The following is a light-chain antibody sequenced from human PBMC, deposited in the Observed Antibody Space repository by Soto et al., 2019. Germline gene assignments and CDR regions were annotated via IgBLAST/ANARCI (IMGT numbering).Light chain of an antibody. CDR2: DVG. CDR1: TSEVGSYNR. CDR3: DSYTASSTYV. V-gene: IGLV2-18*02. J-gene: IGLJ1*01. Sequence: QSVLTQPPSVSGSPGQSVTISCTGTTSEVGSYNRVSWYQQTPGTAPKLIIYDVGSRPSGVPDRFSGSKSGNTASLTISGLQAEDEADYYCDSYTASSTYVSGTGTKVTVL.